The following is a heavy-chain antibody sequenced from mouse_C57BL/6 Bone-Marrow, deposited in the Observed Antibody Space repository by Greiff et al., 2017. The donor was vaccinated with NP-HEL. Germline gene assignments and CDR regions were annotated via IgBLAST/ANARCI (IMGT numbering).Heavy chain of an antibody. CDR2: IDPSDSET. CDR3: ARLGYDYAIAY. D-gene: IGHD2-4*01. J-gene: IGHJ3*01. V-gene: IGHV1-52*01. Sequence: QVQLQQPGAELVRPGSSVKLSCKASGYTFTSYWMHWVKQRPIQGLEWIGNIDPSDSETHYNQKFKDKATLTVDKSSSTASMQLSSLTSEDSAFYYCARLGYDYAIAYWGQGTLVTVSA. CDR1: GYTFTSYW.